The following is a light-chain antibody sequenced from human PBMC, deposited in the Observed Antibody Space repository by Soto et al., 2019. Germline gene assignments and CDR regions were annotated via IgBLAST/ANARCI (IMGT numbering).Light chain of an antibody. CDR1: HNIGTY. CDR3: HESSGIPYT. Sequence: DLQMTQAPASLSASVADRVTVTCRASHNIGTYLNWYQQQPGKAPELLIYAASTLQSGVPSRFSGSGSGTDFSLTISSLQPEDFATYYCHESSGIPYTFGRGTKAEIK. V-gene: IGKV1-39*01. J-gene: IGKJ2*01. CDR2: AAS.